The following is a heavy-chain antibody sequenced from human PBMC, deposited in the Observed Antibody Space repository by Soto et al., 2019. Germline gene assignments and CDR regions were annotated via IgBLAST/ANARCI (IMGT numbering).Heavy chain of an antibody. CDR2: ISYDGSNK. CDR1: GFTFTSYG. Sequence: QVQLVESGGGVVQPGRSLRLSCAASGFTFTSYGMHWVRQAPGKGLEWVAVISYDGSNKYYADSVKGRFTISRDNSKNTLYLQMNSLRAEDTAVYYCAKCGTVVPAAEMNYYGMDVWGQGTTVTVSS. CDR3: AKCGTVVPAAEMNYYGMDV. D-gene: IGHD2-2*01. J-gene: IGHJ6*02. V-gene: IGHV3-30*18.